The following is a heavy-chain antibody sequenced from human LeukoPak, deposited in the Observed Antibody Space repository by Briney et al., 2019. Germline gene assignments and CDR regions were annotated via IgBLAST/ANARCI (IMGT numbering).Heavy chain of an antibody. CDR2: MNPNSGNT. V-gene: IGHV1-8*01. CDR1: VYTFTSYD. Sequence: ASVKVSCKASVYTFTSYDINWVRQATGQGLEWMGWMNPNSGNTGCAQKFQGRVTMTRNTSISTAYMELSSLRSEDTAVYYCARAVTDSSGYYYWCDPWGQGTLVTVSS. CDR3: ARAVTDSSGYYYWCDP. J-gene: IGHJ5*02. D-gene: IGHD3-22*01.